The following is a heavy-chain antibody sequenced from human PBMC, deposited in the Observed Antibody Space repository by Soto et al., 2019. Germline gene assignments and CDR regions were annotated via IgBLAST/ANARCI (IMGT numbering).Heavy chain of an antibody. D-gene: IGHD2-2*01. J-gene: IGHJ6*03. CDR2: INHSGST. V-gene: IGHV4-34*01. Sequence: PSETLSLTCAFYGGSFSGYYWSWIRQPPGKGLEWIGEINHSGSTNYNPSLKSRVTISVDTSKNQFSLKLSSVTAADTAVYYCARGYCSSTSCYAQMGNYYYYMDVWGKGTTVTVSS. CDR3: ARGYCSSTSCYAQMGNYYYYMDV. CDR1: GGSFSGYY.